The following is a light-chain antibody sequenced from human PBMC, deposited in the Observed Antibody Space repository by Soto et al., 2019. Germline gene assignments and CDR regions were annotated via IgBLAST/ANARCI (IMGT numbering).Light chain of an antibody. V-gene: IGLV2-14*01. CDR3: SSYTSTNTLV. J-gene: IGLJ2*01. Sequence: QSVLTQPASVSGSPGQSITISCTGTRSDVGGYNFVSWYQQHPGKVPKLLIYDVTHRPSGVSNRFSASKSANTASLTISGLQAEDEADYYCSSYTSTNTLVFGGWTKRTVL. CDR2: DVT. CDR1: RSDVGGYNF.